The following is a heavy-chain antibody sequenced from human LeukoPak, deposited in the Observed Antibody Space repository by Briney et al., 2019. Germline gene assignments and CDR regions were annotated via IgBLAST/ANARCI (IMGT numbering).Heavy chain of an antibody. CDR2: ISSSSTTI. CDR1: GFTFSTFS. J-gene: IGHJ4*02. V-gene: IGHV3-48*01. D-gene: IGHD3-10*01. Sequence: GGSLRLSCAASGFTFSTFSVNWVRQAPGKGLEWVSYISSSSTTIYYADSVKGRFTISRDNAKNALYLETNSLRAEDTAVYYCARELGATLVRAYWGQGTLVTVSS. CDR3: ARELGATLVRAY.